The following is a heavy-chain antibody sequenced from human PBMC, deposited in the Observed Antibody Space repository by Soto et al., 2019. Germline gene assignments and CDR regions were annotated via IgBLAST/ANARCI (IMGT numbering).Heavy chain of an antibody. D-gene: IGHD3-10*01. V-gene: IGHV4-30-4*02. J-gene: IGHJ4*02. CDR3: APWFGAFDY. CDR2: IYYSGST. CDR1: GGSISSGDYY. Sequence: SETLSLTCTVSGGSISSGDYYWSWIRQPPGKGLEWIGYIYYSGSTYYNPSLNSRVTISVDTSKNTLYLQMNSLRAEDTAVYYCAPWFGAFDYWGQGTLVTVSS.